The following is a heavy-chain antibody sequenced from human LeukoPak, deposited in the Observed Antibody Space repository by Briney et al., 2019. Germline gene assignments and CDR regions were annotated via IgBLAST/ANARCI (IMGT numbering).Heavy chain of an antibody. CDR1: GYTLTELS. J-gene: IGHJ3*02. CDR3: ARDDEAFDI. D-gene: IGHD1-1*01. Sequence: ASVKVSCKVSGYTLTELSMHWVRQAPGKGLEWMGWMNPNSGNTGYAQKFQGRVTITRNTSISTAYMELSSLRSEDTAVYYCARDDEAFDIWGQGTMVTVSS. V-gene: IGHV1-8*03. CDR2: MNPNSGNT.